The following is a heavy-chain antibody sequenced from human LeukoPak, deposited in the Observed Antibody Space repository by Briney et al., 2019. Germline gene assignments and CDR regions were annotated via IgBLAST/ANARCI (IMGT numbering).Heavy chain of an antibody. V-gene: IGHV1-69*13. CDR1: GYTFTSYA. D-gene: IGHD3-22*01. Sequence: ASVKVSCKASGYTFTSYAISWVRQAPGQGLEWMGGIIPIFRTANYAQKFQGRVTITADESTSTAYMELSSLRSEDTAVYYCARSSVKGGYAYYYYYYMDVWGKGTTVTVSS. CDR2: IIPIFRTA. CDR3: ARSSVKGGYAYYYYYYMDV. J-gene: IGHJ6*03.